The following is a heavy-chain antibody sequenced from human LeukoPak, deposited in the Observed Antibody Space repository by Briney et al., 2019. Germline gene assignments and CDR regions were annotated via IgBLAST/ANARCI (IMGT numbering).Heavy chain of an antibody. V-gene: IGHV1-2*02. CDR3: ARDKRIVATINPRGYYGMDV. Sequence: ASVKVSCEASGYTFTGYYMHWVRQAPGQGLEWMGWINPNSGGTNYAQKFQGRVTMTREQSISTAYMEMSRLRSDDTAVYYCARDKRIVATINPRGYYGMDVWGQGTTVTVSS. CDR2: INPNSGGT. D-gene: IGHD5-12*01. J-gene: IGHJ6*02. CDR1: GYTFTGYY.